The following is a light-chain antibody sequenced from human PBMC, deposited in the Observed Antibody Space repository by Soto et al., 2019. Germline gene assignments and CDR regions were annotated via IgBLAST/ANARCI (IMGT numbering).Light chain of an antibody. CDR2: GAS. V-gene: IGKV3-15*01. CDR1: QIISSN. Sequence: DIVLTQSPATLSVSLGERVSLSCRASQIISSNLAWYQQKPGQIPRLLIYGASARAAGIPARFSDSGSGTEFTLTISSLQSEDFAVYYCQQYNNWPQFTFGPGTKVDV. J-gene: IGKJ3*01. CDR3: QQYNNWPQFT.